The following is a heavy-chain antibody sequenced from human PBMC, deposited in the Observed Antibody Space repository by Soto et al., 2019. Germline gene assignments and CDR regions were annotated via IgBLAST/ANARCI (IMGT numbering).Heavy chain of an antibody. Sequence: KGLEWVSSISSSSGSTYYADSVKGRFTISRDNAKNTLYLQMSSLRAEDTAVYYCVKDDRIAAADPLGWGMDVLGQGTTVTGSS. CDR2: ISSSSGST. CDR3: VKDDRIAAADPLGWGMDV. J-gene: IGHJ6*02. V-gene: IGHV3-21*01. D-gene: IGHD6-13*01.